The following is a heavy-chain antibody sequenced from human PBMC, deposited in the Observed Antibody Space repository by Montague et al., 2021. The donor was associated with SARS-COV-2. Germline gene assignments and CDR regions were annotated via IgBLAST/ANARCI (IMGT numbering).Heavy chain of an antibody. CDR3: AKDSSSIWFGELSSLPDY. Sequence: SLRLSCAASGFTSSSYGTHWVRQAPGKGLEWVAVISYDGSNKYYSDSVKGRFTISRDNSKNTLYLQMNSLRAEDTAVYYCAKDSSSIWFGELSSLPDYWGQGTLVTVSS. CDR1: GFTSSSYG. CDR2: ISYDGSNK. D-gene: IGHD3-10*01. V-gene: IGHV3-30*18. J-gene: IGHJ4*02.